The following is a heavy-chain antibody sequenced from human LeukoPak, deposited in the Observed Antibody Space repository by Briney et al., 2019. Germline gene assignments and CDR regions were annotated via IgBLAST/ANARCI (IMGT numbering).Heavy chain of an antibody. CDR3: ARDRVYGSGRYYFFDY. Sequence: ASVKVSCKASGYTFTGYYMHWVRQAPGQGLEWMGTINPSGGSTIYAQMFQGRVTMTRDTSTSTVYMELSSLTSEDSAFYHCARDRVYGSGRYYFFDYWGQGTLVTVSS. CDR2: INPSGGST. CDR1: GYTFTGYY. D-gene: IGHD3-10*01. V-gene: IGHV1-46*01. J-gene: IGHJ4*02.